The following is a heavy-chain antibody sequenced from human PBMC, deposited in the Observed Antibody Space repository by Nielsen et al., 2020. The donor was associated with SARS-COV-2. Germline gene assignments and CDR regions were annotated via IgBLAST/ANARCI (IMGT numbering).Heavy chain of an antibody. J-gene: IGHJ4*02. CDR2: ISYDGSNK. CDR1: GFTFSSYA. V-gene: IGHV3-30-3*01. Sequence: GESLKISCAASGFTFSSYAMHWVRQAPGKGLEWVAVISYDGSNKYYADSVKGRFTISRDNAKNSLYLQMNSLRAEDTALYYCATDSSVGYWGQGTLVTVSS. CDR3: ATDSSVGY. D-gene: IGHD3-22*01.